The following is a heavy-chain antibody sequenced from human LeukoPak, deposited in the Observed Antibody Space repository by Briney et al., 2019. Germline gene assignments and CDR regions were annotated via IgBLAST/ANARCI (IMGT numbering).Heavy chain of an antibody. CDR2: IYYSGST. D-gene: IGHD3-22*01. CDR3: ARDFSDSLSSGYYLN. V-gene: IGHV4-39*07. CDR1: GGSISSSSYY. J-gene: IGHJ4*02. Sequence: SETLSLTCTVSGGSISSSSYYWGWIRQPPGKGLEWIGSIYYSGSTNYNPSLKSRVTISVDTSKNQFSLKLSSVTAADTAVYYCARDFSDSLSSGYYLNWGQGTLVTVSS.